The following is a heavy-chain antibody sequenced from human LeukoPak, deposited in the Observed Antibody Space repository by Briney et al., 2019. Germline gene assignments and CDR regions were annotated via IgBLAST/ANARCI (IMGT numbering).Heavy chain of an antibody. CDR2: INSDGSST. J-gene: IGHJ5*02. Sequence: GGSLRLSCAVSGLTFSSYWMHWVRQAPGKGLVWVPRINSDGSSTNYADSVKGRFTISRDNAKNTLYLQMNSLRAEDTAVYYCARGGYCSSTSCFLIDPWGRGTLVTVSS. V-gene: IGHV3-74*01. CDR1: GLTFSSYW. D-gene: IGHD2-2*01. CDR3: ARGGYCSSTSCFLIDP.